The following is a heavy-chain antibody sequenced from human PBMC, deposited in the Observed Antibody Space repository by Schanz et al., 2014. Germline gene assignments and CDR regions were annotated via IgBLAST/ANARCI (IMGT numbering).Heavy chain of an antibody. J-gene: IGHJ4*02. CDR1: GFTFSSYG. CDR3: ARDGDLDY. Sequence: QVQLVESGGGVVQPGRSLRLSCAASGFTFSSYGMHWVRQAPGKGLEWVAIIWYDGSNKYYADSVKGRFTISRDNSKNTLSLQMSSLRAEDTAVYYCARDGDLDYWGQGTLVTVSS. CDR2: IWYDGSNK. V-gene: IGHV3-33*01.